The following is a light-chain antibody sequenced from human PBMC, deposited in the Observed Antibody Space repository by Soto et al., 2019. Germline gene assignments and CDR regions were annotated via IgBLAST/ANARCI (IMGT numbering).Light chain of an antibody. CDR3: RSFTSTNTGV. V-gene: IGLV2-14*01. J-gene: IGLJ3*02. Sequence: QSVLTQVASVSGSPGQSITISCTATSSDVGGHDYVSWYLQHPGKAPKLLIYEAFNRPSGVSDRFSGSKSGSTASLTISGLQAEDEGDYYCRSFTSTNTGVFGGGTKLTVL. CDR2: EAF. CDR1: SSDVGGHDY.